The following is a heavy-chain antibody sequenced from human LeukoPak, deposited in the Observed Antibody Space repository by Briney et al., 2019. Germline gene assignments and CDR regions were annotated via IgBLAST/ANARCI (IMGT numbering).Heavy chain of an antibody. D-gene: IGHD3-22*01. V-gene: IGHV3-23*01. CDR1: GFTFSSYA. Sequence: GALRLSCAASGFTFSSYAMSWVRQAPGKGLEWVSAISGSGGSTYYADSVKGRFTISRDNSKNTLYLQMNSLRAEDTAVYYCAKDLGGYFDSSRNDAFDTWGQGTMVTVSS. J-gene: IGHJ3*02. CDR2: ISGSGGST. CDR3: AKDLGGYFDSSRNDAFDT.